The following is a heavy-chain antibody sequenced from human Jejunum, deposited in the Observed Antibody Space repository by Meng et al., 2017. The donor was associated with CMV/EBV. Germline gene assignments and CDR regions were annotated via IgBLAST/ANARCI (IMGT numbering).Heavy chain of an antibody. CDR2: ISYDGSKK. J-gene: IGHJ4*02. D-gene: IGHD2-2*01. V-gene: IGHV3-30-3*01. Sequence: EFTFSSYAMHWVRQATGKALEWVSLISYDGSKKYYEDAVKGRLTVSRENSKNTLYLQMNSLKGEDSAVYYCARVMVPASISPFLDYWGQGALVTVSS. CDR3: ARVMVPASISPFLDY. CDR1: EFTFSSYA.